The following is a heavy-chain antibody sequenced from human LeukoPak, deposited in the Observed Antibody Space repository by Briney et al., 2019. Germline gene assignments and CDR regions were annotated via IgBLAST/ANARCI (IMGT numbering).Heavy chain of an antibody. Sequence: ASVKVSCKVSGYTLTELSMHWVRQAPGKGLEWMGGFDPEDGETIYAQKFQGRVTMTTDTSTSTAYMELRSLRSDDTAVYYCARVPEHEWEDYWGQGTLVTVSS. D-gene: IGHD1-26*01. CDR2: FDPEDGET. J-gene: IGHJ4*02. CDR1: GYTLTELS. V-gene: IGHV1-24*01. CDR3: ARVPEHEWEDY.